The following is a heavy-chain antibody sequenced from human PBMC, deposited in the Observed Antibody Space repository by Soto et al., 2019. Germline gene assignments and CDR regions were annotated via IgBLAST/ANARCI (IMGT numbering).Heavy chain of an antibody. CDR1: GGSISSYY. CDR2: IYYSGST. CDR3: ARGAYDILTGPQRIFDY. J-gene: IGHJ4*02. V-gene: IGHV4-59*01. Sequence: SETLSLTCTVSGGSISSYYWSWIRQSPGKGLEWIGYIYYSGSTNYNPSLKSRVTISVDTSKNQFSLKLSSVTAADTAVYYCARGAYDILTGPQRIFDYWGQGTLVTVSS. D-gene: IGHD3-9*01.